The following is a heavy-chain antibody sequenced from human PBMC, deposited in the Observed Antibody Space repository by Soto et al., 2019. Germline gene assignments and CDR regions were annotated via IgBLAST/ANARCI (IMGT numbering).Heavy chain of an antibody. CDR3: AQHRVPYSDYGRYFDL. CDR1: GFTVSTYW. J-gene: IGHJ2*01. CDR2: ISPDGSTT. V-gene: IGHV3-74*01. D-gene: IGHD4-17*01. Sequence: EVQLVESGGGLVQPGGSLRLSCAASGFTVSTYWMHWVRQDPGKGLMWVSRISPDGSTTTYADPVRGRFTISRDTAENTLYLQMNSLRVADTAVYYCAQHRVPYSDYGRYFDLWGRGILVTVSS.